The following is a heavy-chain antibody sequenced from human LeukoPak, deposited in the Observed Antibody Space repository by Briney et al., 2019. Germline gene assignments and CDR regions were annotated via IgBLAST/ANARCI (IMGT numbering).Heavy chain of an antibody. D-gene: IGHD1-26*01. CDR1: GFTFSSYA. CDR3: ARSGSRYYLDY. V-gene: IGHV3-30-3*01. J-gene: IGHJ4*02. Sequence: PGRSLRLSCAASGFTFSSYAMHWVRQAPGKGLEWVAVISYDGSNKYYADSVKGRFTISRDNSKNTLYLQMNSLRAEDTAVYYCARSGSRYYLDYWGQGALVTVSS. CDR2: ISYDGSNK.